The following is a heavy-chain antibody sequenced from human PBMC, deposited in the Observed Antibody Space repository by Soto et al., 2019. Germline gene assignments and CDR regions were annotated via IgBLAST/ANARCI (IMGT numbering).Heavy chain of an antibody. V-gene: IGHV4-30-4*01. CDR2: LYYSGNT. Sequence: SETLSLTCSVSGGSISGGYSYWRCSRQPTGKGLEGSGNLYYSGNTYHNPSHKCRFIISIATSNNQFSLKVGSVTAADRAVYYGASSSLYGIDVWGQGTTVTVSS. CDR3: ASSSLYGIDV. J-gene: IGHJ6*02. CDR1: GGSISGGYSY.